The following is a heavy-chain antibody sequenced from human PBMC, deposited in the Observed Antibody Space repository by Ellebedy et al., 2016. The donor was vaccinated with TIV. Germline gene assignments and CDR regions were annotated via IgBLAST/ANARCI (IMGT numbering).Heavy chain of an antibody. CDR1: GYTFTHYG. CDR2: VSTHNGNT. V-gene: IGHV1-18*04. J-gene: IGHJ4*02. CDR3: ARDRIVGAMAIPHFDY. D-gene: IGHD1-26*01. Sequence: ASVKVSCKASGYTFTHYGISWVRQAPGQGLEWMGWVSTHNGNTNYAQKLQARVTMTTDTSTSTAYLELPSLRSDDKAVYYCARDRIVGAMAIPHFDYWGQGTLVTVSS.